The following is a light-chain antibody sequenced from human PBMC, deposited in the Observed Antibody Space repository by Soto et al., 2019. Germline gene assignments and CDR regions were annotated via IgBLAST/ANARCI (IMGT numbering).Light chain of an antibody. J-gene: IGKJ5*01. CDR2: DAS. Sequence: DIQVTQSPATLSAYVGDRVTISCRARQSIGTWLAWYQQKPGKAPKLLIYDASTLESGVPSRFSGSGSGTEFTLTSSGLQPEDVATYYCQEYNSYPVSFGQGTRLYI. CDR1: QSIGTW. CDR3: QEYNSYPVS. V-gene: IGKV1-5*01.